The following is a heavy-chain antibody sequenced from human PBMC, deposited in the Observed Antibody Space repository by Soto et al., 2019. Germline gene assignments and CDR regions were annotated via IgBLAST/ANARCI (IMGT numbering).Heavy chain of an antibody. D-gene: IGHD6-13*01. CDR2: IKSKSDGATT. J-gene: IGHJ3*02. CDR3: TTNQGQIGSSWFEWYSFKI. Sequence: EVQLLEPGGGLVKPGGSLRLSCAASGFNFTNAWMNWVRQTPGKGLEWVGRIKSKSDGATTEDAAPVKGRFTISRDDSRNTLYLQMNSLKTEDTAVYYCTTNQGQIGSSWFEWYSFKIWGQGTMVTVSS. V-gene: IGHV3-15*07. CDR1: GFNFTNAW.